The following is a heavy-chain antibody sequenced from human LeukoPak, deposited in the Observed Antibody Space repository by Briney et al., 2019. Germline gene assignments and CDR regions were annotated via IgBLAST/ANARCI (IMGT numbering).Heavy chain of an antibody. Sequence: GGSLRPSCAASGFTFSSYSMNWVRQAPGKGLEWVSSIISSSSFVYYADSVKGRFTISRENANNLLFLQMDSLRAEDTAVYYCARDQETYYFDSSGYFADAFDLWGQGTVVTVSS. D-gene: IGHD3-22*01. CDR3: ARDQETYYFDSSGYFADAFDL. CDR2: IISSSSFV. J-gene: IGHJ3*01. CDR1: GFTFSSYS. V-gene: IGHV3-21*01.